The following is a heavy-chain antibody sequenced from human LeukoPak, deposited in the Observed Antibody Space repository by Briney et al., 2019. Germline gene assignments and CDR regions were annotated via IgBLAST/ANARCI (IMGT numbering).Heavy chain of an antibody. CDR2: ISQSGST. J-gene: IGHJ4*02. CDR1: VGSISVSY. Sequence: PSETLSLTCIISVGSISVSYWSWLRQPPGKGLECNGYISQSGSTNYNPSLKSRVTISRDTSKNQIALTLSSMTAADTAVYYCARNLDANWGQGTLVTVSS. D-gene: IGHD1-1*01. V-gene: IGHV4-59*01. CDR3: ARNLDAN.